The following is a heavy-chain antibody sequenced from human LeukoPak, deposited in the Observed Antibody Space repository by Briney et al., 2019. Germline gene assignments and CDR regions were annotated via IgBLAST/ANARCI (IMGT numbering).Heavy chain of an antibody. Sequence: SETLSLTCTVSGGSISSYYWSWIRQPAGKGLEWIGRIYTSGSTNYNPSLKSRVTISVDKSKNQFSLKLNSVTAADTAVYYCARYMAYSSSWSYYYSMDVWGKGTTVTVSS. V-gene: IGHV4-4*07. J-gene: IGHJ6*03. D-gene: IGHD6-13*01. CDR1: GGSISSYY. CDR2: IYTSGST. CDR3: ARYMAYSSSWSYYYSMDV.